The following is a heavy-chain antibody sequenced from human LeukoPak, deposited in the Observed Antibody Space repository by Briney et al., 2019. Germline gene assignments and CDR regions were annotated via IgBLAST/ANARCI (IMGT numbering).Heavy chain of an antibody. CDR1: GFTFSSYA. V-gene: IGHV3-23*01. CDR3: AVAGGIVGATFDY. D-gene: IGHD1-26*01. CDR2: ISGSGGST. Sequence: PGGSLRLSCAASGFTFSSYAMSWVRQAPGKGLEWVSAISGSGGSTYYADSVKGRFTISRDNSKNTLYLQMNSLRAEDTAVYYCAVAGGIVGATFDYWGQGILVTVSS. J-gene: IGHJ4*02.